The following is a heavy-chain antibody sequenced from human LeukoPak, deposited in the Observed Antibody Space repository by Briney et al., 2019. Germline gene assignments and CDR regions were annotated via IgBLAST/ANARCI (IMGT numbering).Heavy chain of an antibody. Sequence: SETLSLTCNVSGGSISSNTYFWGWIRRPPGKGLEWIGSIRYSGSTYYNPSLKSRVTISVDTSKNQFSLNLSFLTAADTAVYYCATSDTVSTYNWFDPWGQGTLATAS. J-gene: IGHJ5*02. D-gene: IGHD5/OR15-5a*01. CDR1: GGSISSNTYF. CDR2: IRYSGST. V-gene: IGHV4-39*01. CDR3: ATSDTVSTYNWFDP.